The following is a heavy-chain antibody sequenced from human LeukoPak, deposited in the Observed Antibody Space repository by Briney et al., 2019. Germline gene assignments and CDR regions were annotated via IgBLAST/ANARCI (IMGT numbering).Heavy chain of an antibody. D-gene: IGHD6-19*01. J-gene: IGHJ4*02. V-gene: IGHV3-23*01. CDR3: AKDQGVVPVAGTGDY. CDR2: ISGSGGST. CDR1: GFTFSSYA. Sequence: PGGSLRLSCAASGFTFSSYAMSWVRQAPGKGLEWVSAISGSGGSTYYADSVKGRFTISRDNSKNTLYLQMNSLRAEDTAVYYCAKDQGVVPVAGTGDYWGQGTLVTVSS.